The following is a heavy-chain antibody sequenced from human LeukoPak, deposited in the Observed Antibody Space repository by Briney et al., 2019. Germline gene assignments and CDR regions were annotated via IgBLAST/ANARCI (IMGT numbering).Heavy chain of an antibody. CDR2: ITNGGVST. D-gene: IGHD3-3*01. CDR1: GFTFSSYA. V-gene: IGHV3-23*01. Sequence: PGGSLRLSCVASGFTFSSYALSWVRQAPGKGLEWVSAITNGGVSTYYADSVKGRSSISRDNSKNTLYLQMNSLRAEDTAVFYCAKLGLLEWFGDYWGQGTLVTVSS. CDR3: AKLGLLEWFGDY. J-gene: IGHJ4*02.